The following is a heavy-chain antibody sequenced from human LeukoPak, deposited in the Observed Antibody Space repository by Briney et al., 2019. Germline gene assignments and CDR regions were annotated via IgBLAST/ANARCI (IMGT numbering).Heavy chain of an antibody. CDR3: ARKLSGWFDP. Sequence: QTSETLSLTCSVSGASISTYCWSWIRQPPGMELEWIGYIFSSATTNYNPSLRSRVTISKDTSKNQFSLKLSSVTAADTAVYYCARKLSGWFDPWGQGTLVTVSS. CDR1: GASISTYC. D-gene: IGHD6-25*01. CDR2: IFSSATT. J-gene: IGHJ5*02. V-gene: IGHV4-4*09.